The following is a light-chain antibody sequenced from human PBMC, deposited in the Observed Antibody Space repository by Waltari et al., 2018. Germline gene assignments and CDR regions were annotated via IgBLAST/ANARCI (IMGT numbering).Light chain of an antibody. CDR2: QDT. CDR1: ALPKQY. CDR3: HSADFSGNFRV. J-gene: IGLJ2*01. V-gene: IGLV3-25*03. Sequence: YELTQSPSISVSPGQTARITCSGDALPKQYSYWYQQRPGQAPSLVIYQDTERPSGIPERFSGSRSGKTVPLTISDVQAEDEGDYYCHSADFSGNFRVFGGGTRLTV.